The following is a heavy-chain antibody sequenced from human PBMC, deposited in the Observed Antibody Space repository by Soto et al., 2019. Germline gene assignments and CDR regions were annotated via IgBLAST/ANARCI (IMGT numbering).Heavy chain of an antibody. V-gene: IGHV4-39*01. CDR3: ARRPYDISTASFDL. J-gene: IGHJ5*02. CDR1: GGSISSTSYY. D-gene: IGHD3-9*01. CDR2: VLYSGSA. Sequence: QLQLQESGPGLVKPSETLSLTCSVSGGSISSTSYYWGWIRQPPGKGLEWIGNVLYSGSAHYNPSLRSRVTISVDTSKKQFYLKVNSVTAADTAVYYCARRPYDISTASFDLWGQGTLVTVSS.